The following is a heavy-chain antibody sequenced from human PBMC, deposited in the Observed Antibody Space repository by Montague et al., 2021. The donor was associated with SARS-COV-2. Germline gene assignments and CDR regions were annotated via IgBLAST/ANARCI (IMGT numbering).Heavy chain of an antibody. CDR1: GFTFSSYS. CDR3: ASYQNYYYYYGMDV. Sequence: SLRLSCAASGFTFSSYSMNWVRQAPGKGLEWVSSISSSSSYIYYADSVKGRFNISRDNAKNSLYLQMNSLRAEDTAVYYCASYQNYYYYYGMDVWGQGTTVTVSS. V-gene: IGHV3-21*01. D-gene: IGHD2-2*01. J-gene: IGHJ6*02. CDR2: ISSSSSYI.